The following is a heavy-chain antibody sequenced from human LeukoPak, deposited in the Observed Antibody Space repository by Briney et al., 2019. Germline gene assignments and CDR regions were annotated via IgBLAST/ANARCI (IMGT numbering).Heavy chain of an antibody. J-gene: IGHJ4*02. V-gene: IGHV1-46*01. Sequence: GASVKVSCKASGYTFTSYYMHWVRQAPGQGLEWMGIINPSGGSTSYAQKFQGRVTMTRDTSTSTAYMELRSLRSDDTAVYYCARFHWNSYVWGSYSPFDYWGQGTLVTVSS. CDR3: ARFHWNSYVWGSYSPFDY. D-gene: IGHD3-16*01. CDR1: GYTFTSYY. CDR2: INPSGGST.